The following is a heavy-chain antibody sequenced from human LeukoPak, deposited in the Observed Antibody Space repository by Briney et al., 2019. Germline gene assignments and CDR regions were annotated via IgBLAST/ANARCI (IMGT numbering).Heavy chain of an antibody. V-gene: IGHV3-23*01. J-gene: IGHJ4*02. D-gene: IGHD5-18*01. CDR1: GFTFSSYA. Sequence: GGSLRLSCAASGFTFSSYAMSWVRQAPGKGLEWVSAISGSGGSIYYADSVKGRFTISRDNAKNSLYLQMNSLRAEDTAVYYCARDSRDTAMDATFDYWGQGTLVTVSS. CDR3: ARDSRDTAMDATFDY. CDR2: ISGSGGSI.